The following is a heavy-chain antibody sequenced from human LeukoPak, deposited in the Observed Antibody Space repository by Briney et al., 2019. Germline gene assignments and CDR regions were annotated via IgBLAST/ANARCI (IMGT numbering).Heavy chain of an antibody. Sequence: GKSLRLSCAASGFTFSSYGMHWVRRAPGKGLEWLAVIWYDGGNKYYADSVKGRFTISRDNSKNTLYLQMNSLRAEDTAVYYCTAGSGSYRIDYWGQGTLVIVSS. V-gene: IGHV3-33*01. J-gene: IGHJ4*02. CDR1: GFTFSSYG. CDR2: IWYDGGNK. D-gene: IGHD3-10*01. CDR3: TAGSGSYRIDY.